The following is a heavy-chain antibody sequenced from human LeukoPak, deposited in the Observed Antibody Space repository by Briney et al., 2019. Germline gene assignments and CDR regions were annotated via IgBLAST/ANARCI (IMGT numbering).Heavy chain of an antibody. CDR1: GGTFSSYA. J-gene: IGHJ1*01. D-gene: IGHD2-15*01. CDR3: ARDGRYCSGGSCYSPHN. Sequence: ASVKVSCKASGGTFSSYAISWVRQAPGQGLEWMGGIIPIFGTANYAQKFRGRVTITTDESTSTAYMELSSLRSKDTAVYYCARDGRYCSGGSCYSPHNWGQGTLVTVSS. V-gene: IGHV1-69*05. CDR2: IIPIFGTA.